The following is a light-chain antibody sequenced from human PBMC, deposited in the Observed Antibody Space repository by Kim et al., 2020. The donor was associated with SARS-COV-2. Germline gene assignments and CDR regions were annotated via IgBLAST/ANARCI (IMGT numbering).Light chain of an antibody. CDR1: QGISKS. J-gene: IGKJ2*01. V-gene: IGKV1-33*01. Sequence: SASVGDRVTITCQASQGISKSLNWYQQKPGKAPKLLIYDASNLETGVPSRFSGSGAGTDFTFAISSLQPEDIATYYCQQYINLPYTFGQGTKLEI. CDR3: QQYINLPYT. CDR2: DAS.